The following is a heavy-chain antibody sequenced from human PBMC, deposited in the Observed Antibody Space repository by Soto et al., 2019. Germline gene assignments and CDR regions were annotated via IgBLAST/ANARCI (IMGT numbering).Heavy chain of an antibody. D-gene: IGHD5-18*01. V-gene: IGHV1-46*01. CDR2: INPSGGSA. CDR3: VYSYGMDFDDY. Sequence: SVKVSCKASGYTFTGYYMHWVRQAPGQGLEWMGIINPSGGSAIYAQKFQGRVTMTRDTSTSTAYMELSSLRSEDTAVYYCVYSYGMDFDDYCGQRSLVTVSS. J-gene: IGHJ4*02. CDR1: GYTFTGYY.